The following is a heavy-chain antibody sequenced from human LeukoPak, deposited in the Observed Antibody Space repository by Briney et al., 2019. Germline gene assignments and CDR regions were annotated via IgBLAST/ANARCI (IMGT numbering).Heavy chain of an antibody. Sequence: KPSETLSLTCTVSGGSISNYYWSWIRQPPGKGLEWIGCIYYSGSTYYNPSLKSRVTISVDTSKNQFSLKLSSVTAADTAVYYCARDQDYWGQGTLVTVSS. CDR1: GGSISNYY. CDR2: IYYSGST. V-gene: IGHV4-59*12. J-gene: IGHJ4*02. CDR3: ARDQDY.